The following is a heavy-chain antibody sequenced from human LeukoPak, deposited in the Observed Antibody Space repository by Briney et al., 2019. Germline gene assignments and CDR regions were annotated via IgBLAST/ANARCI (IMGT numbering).Heavy chain of an antibody. V-gene: IGHV1-2*06. CDR2: INPNSGGT. CDR3: ARARYCYTTSCPLDY. CDR1: GYIFTDYY. D-gene: IGHD2-2*01. Sequence: ASVKVSCKASGYIFTDYYIHWVRQAPGQGHEWMGRINPNSGGTNFAQKFQARVTMTSDTSISTAYMEVSGPESDDTAVYYCARARYCYTTSCPLDYWGQGTLVTVSS. J-gene: IGHJ4*02.